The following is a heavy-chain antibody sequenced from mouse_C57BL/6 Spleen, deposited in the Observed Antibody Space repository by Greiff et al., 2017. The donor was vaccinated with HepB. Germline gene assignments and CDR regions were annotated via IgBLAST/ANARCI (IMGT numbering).Heavy chain of an antibody. CDR3: SRSKANGDFYYSMDY. CDR1: GYTFTSYW. J-gene: IGHJ4*01. CDR2: IDPNSGGT. D-gene: IGHD4-1*01. V-gene: IGHV1-72*01. Sequence: VQLQQSGAELVKPGASVKLSCKASGYTFTSYWMHWVKQRPGRGLEWIGRIDPNSGGTKYTETFKSKATLSVDKPSSTAYMQLSSLTSEDSAVYDCSRSKANGDFYYSMDYWGQGTSVTVSS.